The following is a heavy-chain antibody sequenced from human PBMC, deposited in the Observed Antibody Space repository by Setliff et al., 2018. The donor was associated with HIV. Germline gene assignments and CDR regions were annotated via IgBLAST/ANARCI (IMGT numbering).Heavy chain of an antibody. CDR2: ISSTGTYI. D-gene: IGHD3-3*01. V-gene: IGHV3-21*01. J-gene: IGHJ4*02. CDR3: ARGVSYLDY. CDR1: GFNFSTHT. Sequence: GGSLRLSCAASGFNFSTHTMNWIRQAPGKGLEWVSSISSTGTYIYYADSMKGRFTISRDNAKNSLYLQMNSLRAEDTAVYYCARGVSYLDYWGQGTLVTVSS.